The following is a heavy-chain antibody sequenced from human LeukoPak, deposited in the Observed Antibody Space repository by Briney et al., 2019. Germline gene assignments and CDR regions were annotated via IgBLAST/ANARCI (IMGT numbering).Heavy chain of an antibody. CDR1: GYTFTSYY. CDR2: INPSGGST. J-gene: IGHJ4*02. V-gene: IGHV1-46*01. D-gene: IGHD4-17*01. Sequence: ASVKVSCKASGYTFTSYYMHWVRQAPGQGLEWMGIINPSGGSTSYAQKFQGRVTMTRDTSTSTVYMELGSLRPEDTAVYYCARDNYGDHNFDYWGQGTLVTVSS. CDR3: ARDNYGDHNFDY.